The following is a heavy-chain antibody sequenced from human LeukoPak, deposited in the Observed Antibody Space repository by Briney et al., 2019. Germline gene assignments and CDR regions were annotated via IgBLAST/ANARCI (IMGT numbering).Heavy chain of an antibody. Sequence: GGSLSLSCATSGFIFSNFGMYWVRPAPGKGLEWVGFVRNDGSHEKYGDSVKGRFTISRENSESRLYLQMSSLRADDTAVYYCAKDPENNGYSDGSFDYWGQGTLVTVSS. V-gene: IGHV3-30*02. CDR1: GFIFSNFG. CDR3: AKDPENNGYSDGSFDY. CDR2: VRNDGSHE. D-gene: IGHD3-22*01. J-gene: IGHJ4*02.